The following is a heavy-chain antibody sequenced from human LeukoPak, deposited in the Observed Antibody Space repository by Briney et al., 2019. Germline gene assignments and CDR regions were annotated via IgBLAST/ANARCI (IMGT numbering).Heavy chain of an antibody. J-gene: IGHJ4*02. CDR3: AREDYDILTGYSGITY. D-gene: IGHD3-9*01. Sequence: PGGSLRLSCAASGFPLEDYGMSGVRQAPRKGLDGVPVFNWNGGSTGYADSVKGRFTISRDNAKNSLYLQMNSLRAEDTALYYCAREDYDILTGYSGITYWGQGTLVTVSS. CDR2: FNWNGGST. CDR1: GFPLEDYG. V-gene: IGHV3-20*04.